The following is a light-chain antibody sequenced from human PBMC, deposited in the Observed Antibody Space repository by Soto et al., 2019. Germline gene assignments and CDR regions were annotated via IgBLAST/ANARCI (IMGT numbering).Light chain of an antibody. CDR2: EVR. CDR3: SSYRTGSAFYV. Sequence: SVLTQPASVCGYLAQSITIFCTGTSSDVGDYNYVSWYQHHPGKAPKLIIYEVRNRPSGVPNRFSGAKSGNTASLTISGLQAEDEADYYCSSYRTGSAFYVFGSGTKVTVL. V-gene: IGLV2-14*01. CDR1: SSDVGDYNY. J-gene: IGLJ1*01.